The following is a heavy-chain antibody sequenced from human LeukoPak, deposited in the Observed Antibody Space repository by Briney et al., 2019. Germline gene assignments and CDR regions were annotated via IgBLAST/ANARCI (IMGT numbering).Heavy chain of an antibody. CDR1: GSTFSSYG. Sequence: PGGSLRLSCAASGSTFSSYGMSWVRQAPGKGLEWVSAISGSGGSTYYADSVKGRFTISRDNSKNTLYLQMNSLRAEDTAVYYCAKESGSYFYFDYWGQGTLVTVSS. CDR3: AKESGSYFYFDY. D-gene: IGHD1-26*01. CDR2: ISGSGGST. V-gene: IGHV3-23*01. J-gene: IGHJ4*02.